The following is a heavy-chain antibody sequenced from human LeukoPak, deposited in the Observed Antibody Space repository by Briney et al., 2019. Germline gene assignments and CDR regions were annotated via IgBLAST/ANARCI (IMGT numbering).Heavy chain of an antibody. CDR3: ARVLDFWSGYYYYYGMTS. CDR2: IIPIFGTA. D-gene: IGHD3-3*01. V-gene: IGHV1-69*01. Sequence: ASVKVSCKASGGTFSSYAISWVRQAPGQGLEWMGGIIPIFGTANYAQKFQGRVTITADESTSTAYMELSSLRSEDTAVYYCARVLDFWSGYYYYYGMTSGAKGPRSPSP. J-gene: IGHJ6*02. CDR1: GGTFSSYA.